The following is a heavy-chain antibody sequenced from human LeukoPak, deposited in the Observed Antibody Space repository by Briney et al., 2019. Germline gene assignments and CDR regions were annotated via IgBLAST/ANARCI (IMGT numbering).Heavy chain of an antibody. J-gene: IGHJ6*03. CDR2: INSDGSST. V-gene: IGHV3-74*01. CDR3: ARDPGSSSWYSRYYYYYMDV. D-gene: IGHD6-13*01. Sequence: GGSLRLPCAASGFTFSSYWMHWVRQAPGKGLVWVSRINSDGSSTSYADSVKGRFTISRDNAKNTLYLQMNSLRAEDTAVYYCARDPGSSSWYSRYYYYYMDVWGKGTTVTVSS. CDR1: GFTFSSYW.